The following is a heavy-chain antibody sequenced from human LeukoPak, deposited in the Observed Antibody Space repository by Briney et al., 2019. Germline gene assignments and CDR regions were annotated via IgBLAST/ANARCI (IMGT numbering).Heavy chain of an antibody. V-gene: IGHV3-21*01. Sequence: PGRSLRLSCAASGFTFSSYSMTWVRQAPGKGLEWVSSISSSGICIYYADSVKGRFTISRDNAKNSLYLQMNSLRAEDTAVYYCARDPGGYYHSSGYPDYWGQGTLVTVSS. D-gene: IGHD3-22*01. J-gene: IGHJ4*02. CDR2: ISSSGICI. CDR3: ARDPGGYYHSSGYPDY. CDR1: GFTFSSYS.